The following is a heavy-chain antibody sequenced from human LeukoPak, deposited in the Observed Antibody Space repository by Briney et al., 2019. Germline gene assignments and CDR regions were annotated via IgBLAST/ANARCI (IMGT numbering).Heavy chain of an antibody. D-gene: IGHD3-10*01. J-gene: IGHJ5*02. Sequence: SSETLSLTCAVYGGSFSGYYWSWIRQPPGKGLEWIGEINHSGSTNYNPSLKSRVTISVDTSKNQFSLKLSSVTAADTAVYYCARRAMVRGVKGPTNWFDPWGQGTLVTVSS. CDR3: ARRAMVRGVKGPTNWFDP. CDR1: GGSFSGYY. CDR2: INHSGST. V-gene: IGHV4-34*01.